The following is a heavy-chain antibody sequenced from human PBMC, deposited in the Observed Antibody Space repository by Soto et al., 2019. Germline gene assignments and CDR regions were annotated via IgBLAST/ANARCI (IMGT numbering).Heavy chain of an antibody. CDR1: GYTFISYG. Sequence: QVQLVQSGAEVKKPGASVKVSCKASGYTFISYGISWVRQAPGQGLEWMGWISAYNGNTNYAQKLQGRVTMTTETTTGTAETEMRSLTSDGTAVYYCALDFRTRIYCGSGSAIHDWGQGTLVTVSS. V-gene: IGHV1-18*01. CDR3: ALDFRTRIYCGSGSAIHD. J-gene: IGHJ4*02. D-gene: IGHD3-10*01. CDR2: ISAYNGNT.